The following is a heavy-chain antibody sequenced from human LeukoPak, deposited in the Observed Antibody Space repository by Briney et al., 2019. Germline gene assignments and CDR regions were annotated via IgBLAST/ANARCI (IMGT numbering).Heavy chain of an antibody. V-gene: IGHV4-59*08. J-gene: IGHJ6*02. CDR1: GGSISSYY. CDR3: ARLVYYYGMDV. Sequence: SETLSLTCPVSGGSISSYYWSWIRQPPGKGLEWIGYIYYSGSTNYNPSLKSRVTISVDTSKNQFSLKLSSVTAADTAVYYCARLVYYYGMDVWGQGTTVTVSS. CDR2: IYYSGST.